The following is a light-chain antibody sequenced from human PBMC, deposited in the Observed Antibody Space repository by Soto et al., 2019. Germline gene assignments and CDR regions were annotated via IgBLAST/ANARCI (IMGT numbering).Light chain of an antibody. CDR3: QVWDSSSDHPHVV. CDR2: EVS. V-gene: IGLV3-21*02. J-gene: IGLJ2*01. Sequence: SYELTQPPSVSVAPGQTARITCGGNNIGSKSVHWYQQKPGQAPVLVVYEVSDRPSGITERFSGSNSGNTATLTISRVEAGDEADYYCQVWDSSSDHPHVVFGGGTKLTVL. CDR1: NIGSKS.